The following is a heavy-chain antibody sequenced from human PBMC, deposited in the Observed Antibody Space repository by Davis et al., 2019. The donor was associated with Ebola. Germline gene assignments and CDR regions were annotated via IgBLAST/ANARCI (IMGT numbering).Heavy chain of an antibody. D-gene: IGHD3-22*01. Sequence: GGSLRLSCAASGFTFDDYTMHWVRQAPGKGLEWVSLISWDGGSTYYADSVKGRFTISRDNSKNTLYLQMNSLRAEDTAVYYCARDGVGWLLLSVDYWGQGTLVTVSS. CDR2: ISWDGGST. CDR3: ARDGVGWLLLSVDY. J-gene: IGHJ4*02. V-gene: IGHV3-43*01. CDR1: GFTFDDYT.